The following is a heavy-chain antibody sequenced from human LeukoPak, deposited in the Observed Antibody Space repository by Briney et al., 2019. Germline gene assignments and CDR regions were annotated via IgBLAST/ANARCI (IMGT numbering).Heavy chain of an antibody. CDR3: ARERTIAARRRSSYFDY. Sequence: SVKVSCKASLGTFSSYAISWVRPAPGQGVEWVGRIIPILGIANYAQKFQGRVTITADKSTSTAYMELSSLRSEDTAVYYCARERTIAARRRSSYFDYWGEGTLVTVSS. J-gene: IGHJ4*02. V-gene: IGHV1-69*04. D-gene: IGHD6-13*01. CDR2: IIPILGIA. CDR1: LGTFSSYA.